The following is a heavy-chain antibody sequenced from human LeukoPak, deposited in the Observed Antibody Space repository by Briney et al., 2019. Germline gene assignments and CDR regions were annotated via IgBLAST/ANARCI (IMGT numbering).Heavy chain of an antibody. CDR2: INPNSGGT. Sequence: ASVKVSCKASGYTFTGYYMHWVRQAPGQGLEWMGRINPNSGGTNYAQKFQGRVTMTRDTSISTAYMELSRLRSDDTAVYYCAREKYSSGWYYFDYLGQGTLVTVSS. V-gene: IGHV1-2*06. J-gene: IGHJ4*02. CDR3: AREKYSSGWYYFDY. D-gene: IGHD6-19*01. CDR1: GYTFTGYY.